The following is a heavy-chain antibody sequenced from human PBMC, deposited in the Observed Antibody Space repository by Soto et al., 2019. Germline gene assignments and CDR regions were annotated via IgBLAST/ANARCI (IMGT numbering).Heavy chain of an antibody. D-gene: IGHD2-2*02. CDR1: GYTFTGYY. J-gene: IGHJ4*02. Sequence: GASVKVSCKASGYTFTGYYMHWVRQAPGQGLEWMGWINPNSGGTNYAQKFQGWVTMTRDTSISTAYMELSRLRSDDTAVYYCARGLRYCSSTSCYRTNTPDYWGQGTLVTVSS. CDR2: INPNSGGT. V-gene: IGHV1-2*04. CDR3: ARGLRYCSSTSCYRTNTPDY.